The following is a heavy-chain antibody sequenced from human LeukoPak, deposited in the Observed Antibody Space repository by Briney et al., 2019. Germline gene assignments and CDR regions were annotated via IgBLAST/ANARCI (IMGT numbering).Heavy chain of an antibody. CDR1: GGSISSSSYY. V-gene: IGHV4-39*01. CDR2: TYYSGST. CDR3: ATLAVASTDF. Sequence: PSETLSLTCTVSGGSISSSSYYWGWIRQPPGKGLEWIGSTYYSGSTYYNPSLKSRVTISVDTSKNQFSLKLSSVTAADTAVYYCATLAVASTDFWGQGTLVTVSS. D-gene: IGHD6-19*01. J-gene: IGHJ4*02.